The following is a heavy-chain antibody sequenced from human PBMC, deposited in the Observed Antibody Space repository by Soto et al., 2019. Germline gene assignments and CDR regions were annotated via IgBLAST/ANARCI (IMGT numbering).Heavy chain of an antibody. V-gene: IGHV4-4*07. CDR1: GGSISKCY. Sequence: QVQLQASGPGVVKPSETLSLSCSVSGGSISKCYWSWIRKTAGKGLEWMGRVYATGTTDYTPSLRSRVTMSVEISKKALSLRLTSVTAADTGVYYCVRDGSKTLRDWFDPWGQGKLVTVSS. CDR2: VYATGTT. J-gene: IGHJ5*02. CDR3: VRDGSKTLRDWFDP.